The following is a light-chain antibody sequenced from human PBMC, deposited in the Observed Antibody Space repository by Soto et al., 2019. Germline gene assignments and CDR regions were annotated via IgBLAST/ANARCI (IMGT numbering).Light chain of an antibody. Sequence: QSVLTQPASVSGSPGQSITISCTGTSSDIGNYDYVSWYQQHPGKAPKLLISEVSNRPSGVSFRFSDSKSGTTASLTISGLQAEDGADYYCSSYTRTSSYVFGGGTKVTVL. CDR3: SSYTRTSSYV. CDR2: EVS. J-gene: IGLJ1*01. CDR1: SSDIGNYDY. V-gene: IGLV2-14*01.